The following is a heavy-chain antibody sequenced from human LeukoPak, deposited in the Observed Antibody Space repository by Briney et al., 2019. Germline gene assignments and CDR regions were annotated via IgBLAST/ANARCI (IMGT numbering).Heavy chain of an antibody. CDR3: ASSGMTTVTTVPRNDAFDI. V-gene: IGHV4-30-2*05. J-gene: IGHJ3*02. CDR1: GGSISSGGYY. Sequence: KTSQTLSLTCTVSGGSISSGGYYWSWIRQPPGKGLEWIGYIYHSGSTYYNPSLKSRVTISVDTSKNQFSLKLSSVTAADTAVYYCASSGMTTVTTVPRNDAFDIWGQGTMVTVSS. CDR2: IYHSGST. D-gene: IGHD4-17*01.